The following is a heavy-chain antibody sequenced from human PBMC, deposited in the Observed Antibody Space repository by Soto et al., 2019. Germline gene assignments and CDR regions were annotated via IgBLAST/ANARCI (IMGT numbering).Heavy chain of an antibody. CDR2: ISYDGSNK. CDR1: GFTFSNHS. D-gene: IGHD2-15*01. J-gene: IGHJ6*02. Sequence: QVQLVESGGGVVQPGTSLRLSCTASGFTFSNHSMHWVRQAPGKGLEWVAVISYDGSNKYYADSGKGRFTISRDNSKNTLYVQMNSLRAEDTAVYYCVRDQKAGHCSGGSCHYYYGMDVWGQGTTVTVSS. V-gene: IGHV3-30-3*01. CDR3: VRDQKAGHCSGGSCHYYYGMDV.